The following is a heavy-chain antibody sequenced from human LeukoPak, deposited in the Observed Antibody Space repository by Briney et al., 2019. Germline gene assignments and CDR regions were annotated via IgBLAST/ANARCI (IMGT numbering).Heavy chain of an antibody. CDR1: GGSLSSYY. V-gene: IGHV4-4*07. CDR2: IYTSGSN. Sequence: SEALSLTCTVCGGSLSSYYWSWIRQPGGKGVEWIGRIYTSGSNNYNPSLTSRGTISVDTSKNQFYLRLGSVTAANTAVYYCARDHFLVVPAASIWFDRWGQGTLVTVS. CDR3: ARDHFLVVPAASIWFDR. D-gene: IGHD2-2*01. J-gene: IGHJ5*02.